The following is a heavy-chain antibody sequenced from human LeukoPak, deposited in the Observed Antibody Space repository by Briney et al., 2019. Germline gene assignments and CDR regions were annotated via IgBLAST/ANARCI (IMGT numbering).Heavy chain of an antibody. CDR2: INSDGSST. V-gene: IGHV3-74*01. J-gene: IGHJ4*02. CDR1: GLTFSSCW. D-gene: IGHD3-22*01. CDR3: ARDNYDTGGYYFD. Sequence: PGRSLRLSCEVSGLTFSSCWMHWVRQVPGKGLVWVSRINSDGSSTTYADSVKGRFTISRDNAKNSLYLQMNSLRAEDTAVYYCARDNYDTGGYYFDWGQGTLVTVSS.